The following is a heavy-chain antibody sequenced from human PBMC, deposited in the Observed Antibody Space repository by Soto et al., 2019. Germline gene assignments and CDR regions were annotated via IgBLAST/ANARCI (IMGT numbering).Heavy chain of an antibody. CDR3: ARGLSVGYGIYYGMDV. CDR1: GYTFTSYY. J-gene: IGHJ6*02. D-gene: IGHD5-18*01. CDR2: INPSGGST. Sequence: ASVKVSCKASGYTFTSYYMHWVRQAPGQGLEWMGIINPSGGSTSYAQKFQGRVTMTRDTSTSTVYMELSSLRSEDTAVYYCARGLSVGYGIYYGMDVWGQGTTVTVSS. V-gene: IGHV1-46*01.